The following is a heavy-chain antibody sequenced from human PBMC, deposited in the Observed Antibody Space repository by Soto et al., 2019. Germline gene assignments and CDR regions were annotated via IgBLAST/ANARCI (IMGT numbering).Heavy chain of an antibody. D-gene: IGHD2-8*01. Sequence: EVQLVESGGGLVQPGGSLKLSCAASGFRFSGSAMHWVRQASGKGLEWVGRIKSKARDYATAYAASVKGRFIISRADSTDTVYLKMDSLKIEDTAVYYCPRLEYWSNGGCDHVMDVWGQGTTATVSS. J-gene: IGHJ6*02. V-gene: IGHV3-73*01. CDR3: PRLEYWSNGGCDHVMDV. CDR1: GFRFSGSA. CDR2: IKSKARDYAT.